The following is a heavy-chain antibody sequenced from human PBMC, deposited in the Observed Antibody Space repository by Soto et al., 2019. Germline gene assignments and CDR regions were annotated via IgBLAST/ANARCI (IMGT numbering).Heavy chain of an antibody. V-gene: IGHV1-8*01. CDR1: GYTFTSYD. CDR3: ARGLVDYSNLDF. D-gene: IGHD6-13*01. J-gene: IGHJ4*02. Sequence: PSVKVSCKASGYTFTSYDINWVRQATGQGPEWMGWMNPDSGNTGYVQKFQGRVTMTRNTAISTAYMELSSLRSEDTAVYYCARGLVDYSNLDFWGQGTPVTVSS. CDR2: MNPDSGNT.